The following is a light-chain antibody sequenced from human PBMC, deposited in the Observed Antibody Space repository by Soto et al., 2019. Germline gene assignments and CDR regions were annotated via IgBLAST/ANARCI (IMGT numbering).Light chain of an antibody. V-gene: IGLV2-23*01. CDR1: SSDVGTYNL. Sequence: QSVLTQPASVSGSPGESITISCTGTSSDVGTYNLVTWYQQHPGRVPKLILYEGNKRPSGVSSCFSASKSGNTASLTISGLQAEDEADYFCCSYAPSRTLLFGGGTKVTVL. CDR3: CSYAPSRTLL. J-gene: IGLJ2*01. CDR2: EGN.